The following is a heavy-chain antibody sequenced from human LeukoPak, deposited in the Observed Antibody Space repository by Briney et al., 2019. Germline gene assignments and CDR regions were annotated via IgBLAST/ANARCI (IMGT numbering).Heavy chain of an antibody. CDR1: GFTVNRNV. CDR2: IYSDDRA. CDR3: ARDLAGFEEPRYYYYMDV. V-gene: IGHV3-66*02. Sequence: PGGSLRLSCVASGFTVNRNVMSWVRQAPGKGLEWVSLIYSDDRAFYADSVKGRFTISRNKSNNTLFLQMSSLKPEDTAIYYCARDLAGFEEPRYYYYMDVWGKGTTVTVSS. J-gene: IGHJ6*03. D-gene: IGHD1-14*01.